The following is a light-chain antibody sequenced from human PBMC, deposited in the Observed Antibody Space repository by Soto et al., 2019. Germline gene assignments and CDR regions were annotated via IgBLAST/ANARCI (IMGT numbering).Light chain of an antibody. CDR3: QYRNTWPPA. V-gene: IGKV3-11*01. CDR2: DAS. Sequence: EIVLTQSPATLSLSPGERATLSCRASQSVGIYLGWYQQRPGQAPRLLIYDASNRAAGIPARFSGRGSGTDFTLTINSLAPEDFAVYYCQYRNTWPPAFGQGTRLEIK. CDR1: QSVGIY. J-gene: IGKJ5*01.